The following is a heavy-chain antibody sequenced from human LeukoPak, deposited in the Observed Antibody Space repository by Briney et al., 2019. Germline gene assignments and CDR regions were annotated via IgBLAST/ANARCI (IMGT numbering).Heavy chain of an antibody. CDR3: ARDHRSGGSSNPPDYFDY. CDR2: ISYDGTNK. Sequence: GGSLRLSCAASGFTFSNYAMLWVRQAPGEGLEWVAIISYDGTNKYYADSVNGRFTISRDNSKNTLNLQMNSLRVEDTAVYYCARDHRSGGSSNPPDYFDYWGQGTLVTLSS. CDR1: GFTFSNYA. V-gene: IGHV3-30-3*01. D-gene: IGHD2-15*01. J-gene: IGHJ4*02.